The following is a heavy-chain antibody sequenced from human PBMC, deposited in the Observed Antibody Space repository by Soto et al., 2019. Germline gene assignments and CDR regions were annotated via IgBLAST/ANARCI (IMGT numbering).Heavy chain of an antibody. D-gene: IGHD6-19*01. CDR1: GGSFSGYY. Sequence: PSETLSLTCAVYGGSFSGYYWSWIRQPPGKGLEWIGEINHSGSTNYNPSLKSRVTISVDTSKNQFSLKLSSVTAADTAVYYCAREQWLGTLSFDYWGQGTLVTVSS. CDR2: INHSGST. J-gene: IGHJ4*02. V-gene: IGHV4-34*01. CDR3: AREQWLGTLSFDY.